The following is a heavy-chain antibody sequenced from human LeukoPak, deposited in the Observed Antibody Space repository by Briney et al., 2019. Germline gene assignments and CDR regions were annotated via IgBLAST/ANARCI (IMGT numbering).Heavy chain of an antibody. CDR2: IYYSGST. D-gene: IGHD5-18*01. CDR1: GGSISSYY. V-gene: IGHV4-59*01. Sequence: SETLSLTCTVSGGSISSYYWSWIRQPPGKGLEWIGYIYYSGSTNYNPSLKSRVTISVDTSKNPFSLKLSSVTAADTAVYYCARVGYSYGYAFDIWGQGTMVTVSS. J-gene: IGHJ3*02. CDR3: ARVGYSYGYAFDI.